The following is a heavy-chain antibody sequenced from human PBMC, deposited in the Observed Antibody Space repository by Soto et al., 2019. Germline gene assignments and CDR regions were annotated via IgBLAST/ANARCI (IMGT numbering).Heavy chain of an antibody. J-gene: IGHJ4*02. CDR1: GFTFSSYE. Sequence: PGGSLRLSCAASGFTFSSYEMNWVRQAPGKGLEWVSYISSSGSTIYYADSVKGRFTISRDNAKNSLYLQMNSLRAEDTAVYYCARERVVITGFDYWGQGTLVTVYS. V-gene: IGHV3-48*03. D-gene: IGHD3-22*01. CDR2: ISSSGSTI. CDR3: ARERVVITGFDY.